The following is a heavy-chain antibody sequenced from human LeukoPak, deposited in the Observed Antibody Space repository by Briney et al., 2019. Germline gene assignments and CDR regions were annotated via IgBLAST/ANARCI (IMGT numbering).Heavy chain of an antibody. Sequence: GASVKVSCKASGYTFTSYGISWVRQAPGQGLEWMGWISAYNGNTNYAQKLQGRVTMTTDTSTSTAYMELRSLRSDDTAVYYCARDGGSDSKYYDILTAGGYWGQGTLVTVSS. D-gene: IGHD3-9*01. CDR1: GYTFTSYG. CDR2: ISAYNGNT. V-gene: IGHV1-18*04. J-gene: IGHJ4*02. CDR3: ARDGGSDSKYYDILTAGGY.